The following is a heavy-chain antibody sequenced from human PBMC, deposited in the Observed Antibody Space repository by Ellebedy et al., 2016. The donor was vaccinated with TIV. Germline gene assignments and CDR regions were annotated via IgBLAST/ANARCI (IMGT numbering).Heavy chain of an antibody. CDR2: ISGSGSNI. CDR1: GFSFSAFY. Sequence: GESLKISCRASGFSFSAFYMSWIRQAPGKGLEWISYISGSGSNIQYADSVKGRFTISRDNAKNSLYLEMNSLRANDTAVYYCAREDIVVVRDGMDVWGQGTTVTVSS. V-gene: IGHV3-11*04. CDR3: AREDIVVVRDGMDV. D-gene: IGHD2-15*01. J-gene: IGHJ6*02.